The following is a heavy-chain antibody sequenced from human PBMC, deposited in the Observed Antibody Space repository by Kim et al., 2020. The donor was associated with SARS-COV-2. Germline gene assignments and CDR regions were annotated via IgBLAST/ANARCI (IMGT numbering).Heavy chain of an antibody. J-gene: IGHJ6*03. V-gene: IGHV4-34*01. CDR3: ARVTYYYYMDV. CDR2: INHSGST. Sequence: SETLSLTCAVYGGSFSGYYWSWIRQPPGKGLEWIGEINHSGSTNYNPSLKSRVTISVDTSKNQFSLKLSSVTAADTAVYYCARVTYYYYMDVWGKGTTVTVSS. CDR1: GGSFSGYY.